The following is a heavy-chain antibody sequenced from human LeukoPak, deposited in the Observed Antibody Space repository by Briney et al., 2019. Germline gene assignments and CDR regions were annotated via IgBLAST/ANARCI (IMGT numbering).Heavy chain of an antibody. CDR1: GFSFSNYW. Sequence: GGSLRLSCVVSGFSFSNYWMHWVRRAPGKGLVWVSRINSDGSTTSYAASVKGRVTISRDNAKNTLYLQMNSLRAEDTAVYYCARGIVGPTGDYWGQGTLVTVSS. V-gene: IGHV3-74*01. J-gene: IGHJ4*02. D-gene: IGHD1-26*01. CDR2: INSDGSTT. CDR3: ARGIVGPTGDY.